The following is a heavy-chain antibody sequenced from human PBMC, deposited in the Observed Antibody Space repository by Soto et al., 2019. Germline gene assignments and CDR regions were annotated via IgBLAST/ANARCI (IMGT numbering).Heavy chain of an antibody. D-gene: IGHD3-9*01. V-gene: IGHV3-48*01. CDR2: ISSSSSTI. CDR1: GFTFSSYS. CDR3: AREADILNWFDP. J-gene: IGHJ5*02. Sequence: EVQLVESGGGLVQPGGSLRLSCAASGFTFSSYSMNWVRQAPGKGLEWVSYISSSSSTIYYAASVKGRFTISRDNAKNSLYLQMNSLRAEDTAVYYCAREADILNWFDPWRQGTLVTVSS.